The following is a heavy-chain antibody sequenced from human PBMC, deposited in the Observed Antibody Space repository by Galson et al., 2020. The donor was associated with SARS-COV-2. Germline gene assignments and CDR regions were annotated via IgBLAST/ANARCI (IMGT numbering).Heavy chain of an antibody. J-gene: IGHJ6*03. Sequence: GGSLRLSCAASGFTFSSYAMHWVRQAPGKGLEWVAVISYDGSNKYYADSVKGRFTISRDNSKNTLYLQMNSLRAEDTAVYYCARYYLNYDFWSGYYRPRDYYYYMDVWGKGPTVTVSS. CDR3: ARYYLNYDFWSGYYRPRDYYYYMDV. V-gene: IGHV3-30-3*01. CDR1: GFTFSSYA. CDR2: ISYDGSNK. D-gene: IGHD3-3*01.